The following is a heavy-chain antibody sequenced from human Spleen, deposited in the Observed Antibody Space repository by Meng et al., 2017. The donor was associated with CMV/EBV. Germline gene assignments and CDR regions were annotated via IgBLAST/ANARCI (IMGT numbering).Heavy chain of an antibody. CDR2: ISNTGITT. CDR3: ARFSWNDDLFDY. D-gene: IGHD1-1*01. J-gene: IGHJ4*02. V-gene: IGHV3-11*04. Sequence: GESLKISCAASGFTFSDYYMTWIRQAPGKGLEWVSYISNTGITTYYADSVEGRFTISRDNAKNSLYLQMNSLRDEDTAVYYCARFSWNDDLFDYWGQGTLVTVS. CDR1: GFTFSDYY.